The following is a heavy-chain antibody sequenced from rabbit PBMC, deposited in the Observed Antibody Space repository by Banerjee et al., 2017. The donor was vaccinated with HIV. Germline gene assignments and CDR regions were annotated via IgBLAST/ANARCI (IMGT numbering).Heavy chain of an antibody. J-gene: IGHJ4*01. CDR2: INTDKGST. CDR3: ARSYAGYGDYGYGISCFGL. D-gene: IGHD7-1*01. CDR1: GFDFSSYY. V-gene: IGHV1S7*01. Sequence: QLKESGGGLVQPGGSLKLSCKASGFDFSSYYMTWVRQAPGKGLEWIAYINTDKGSTDYANSVKGRFTISRDNAQNTVFLQMTSLTAADTATYFCARSYAGYGDYGYGISCFGLWGQGTLVTV.